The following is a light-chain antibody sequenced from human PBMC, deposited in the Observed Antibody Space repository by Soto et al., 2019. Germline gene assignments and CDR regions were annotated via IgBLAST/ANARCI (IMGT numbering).Light chain of an antibody. CDR1: SSDVGAYNY. CDR3: SSYTVSSTYV. V-gene: IGLV2-14*01. CDR2: EVS. Sequence: QSVLTQPASVSGSPGQSITISCTGTSSDVGAYNYVSWYQQHPGNAPKLMIYEVSNRPSGVSIRFSGSKSGNTASLTISGLQAEDEADYFCSSYTVSSTYVFGTGPRSPS. J-gene: IGLJ1*01.